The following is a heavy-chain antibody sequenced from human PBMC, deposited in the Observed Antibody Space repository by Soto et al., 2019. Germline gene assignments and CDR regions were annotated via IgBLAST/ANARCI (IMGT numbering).Heavy chain of an antibody. CDR3: ARSVGIAVAAPLHAFDI. CDR1: GYTFTSYG. Sequence: GASVKVSCKASGYTFTSYGCSWVRQPPGQGLEWMGCISAYNGNTNYAQKLQGRVTMTTDTSTSTAYMELRSLRADDTAVYYCARSVGIAVAAPLHAFDIWGKGTMVTV. CDR2: ISAYNGNT. V-gene: IGHV1-18*01. D-gene: IGHD6-19*01. J-gene: IGHJ3*02.